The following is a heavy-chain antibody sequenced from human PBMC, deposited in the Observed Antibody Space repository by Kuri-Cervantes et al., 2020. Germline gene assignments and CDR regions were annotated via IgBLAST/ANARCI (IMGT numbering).Heavy chain of an antibody. V-gene: IGHV3-9*01. D-gene: IGHD1-1*01. CDR3: ARVTRYLYYYYYMDV. CDR1: GFTFDDYA. Sequence: SLKISCAASGFTFDDYAMHWVRQAPGKGLEWVSGISWNSAYIGYADSVKGRFTISRDNAKNSLSLQMNSLRAEDTAVYYCARVTRYLYYYYYMDVWGKGTSVTVSS. CDR2: ISWNSAYI. J-gene: IGHJ6*03.